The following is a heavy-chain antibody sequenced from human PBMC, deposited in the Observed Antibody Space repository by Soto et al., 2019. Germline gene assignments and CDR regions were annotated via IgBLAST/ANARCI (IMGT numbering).Heavy chain of an antibody. CDR3: ARGLCSSNDCERPYYHKNF. V-gene: IGHV5-51*01. CDR1: GYSFTSYY. CDR2: IYPRDSHT. J-gene: IGHJ6*03. Sequence: GESLKISCQASGYSFTSYYIAWVRQMPGKGLEWVGIIYPRDSHTTYSPSFQGQVSFSSDKTINTAYLRWNSLKASDSAVYYCARGLCSSNDCERPYYHKNFWGQGTTVTVSS. D-gene: IGHD2-2*01.